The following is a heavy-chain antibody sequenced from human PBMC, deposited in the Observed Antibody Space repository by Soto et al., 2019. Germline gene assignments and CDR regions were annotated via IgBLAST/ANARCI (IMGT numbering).Heavy chain of an antibody. J-gene: IGHJ4*02. V-gene: IGHV3-66*01. Sequence: GGSLRLSCAASGFLVSSNYMGWVRQAPGKGLEWVSVIYSGSNTHYADSVKGRFTISRDNSKNTLYLQMNSLRAEDTAVYYCARGYRVEGAYGAGAFFDYWGQGTLVTVSS. CDR2: IYSGSNT. CDR1: GFLVSSNY. D-gene: IGHD1-26*01. CDR3: ARGYRVEGAYGAGAFFDY.